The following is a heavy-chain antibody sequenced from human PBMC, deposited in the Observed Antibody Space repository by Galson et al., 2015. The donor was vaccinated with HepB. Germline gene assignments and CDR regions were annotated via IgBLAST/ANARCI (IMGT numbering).Heavy chain of an antibody. Sequence: QSGAEVKKPGESLKISCEGSGYSFTAYWIGWVRQMPGKGLEWVGVIHPADSDTKYSPSLQGHVTISVDNAISTAYLQWNSLKASDTAIYYCARLPEYSSSFYEDENWFDPWGHGTLVTVSS. CDR2: IHPADSDT. CDR1: GYSFTAYW. V-gene: IGHV5-51*01. D-gene: IGHD6-13*01. CDR3: ARLPEYSSSFYEDENWFDP. J-gene: IGHJ5*02.